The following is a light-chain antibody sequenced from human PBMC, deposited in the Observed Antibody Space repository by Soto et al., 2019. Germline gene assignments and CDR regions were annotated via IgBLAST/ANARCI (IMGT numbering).Light chain of an antibody. CDR3: QHCNSYSEA. V-gene: IGKV1-5*01. J-gene: IGKJ1*01. Sequence: DIHMTQSPSTLSASVGDRVTITCRASQSVSSLLAXXHXKPGKAPXVLIYDASTLEKRVPSRFSGSGSGTEFTLTISSLQPDDFATYYCQHCNSYSEAFGQGTKVDIK. CDR2: DAS. CDR1: QSVSSL.